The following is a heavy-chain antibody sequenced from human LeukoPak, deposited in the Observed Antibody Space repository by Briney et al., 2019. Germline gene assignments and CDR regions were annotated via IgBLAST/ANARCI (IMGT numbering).Heavy chain of an antibody. Sequence: ASVKVSCKASGYTSTSYYMHWVRQAPGQGLEWMGIINPSGGSTSYAQKFQGRATMTRDTSTSTVYMELSSLRSEDTAVYYCAIVVVPAAMLGFDYWGQGTLVTVSS. CDR3: AIVVVPAAMLGFDY. V-gene: IGHV1-46*01. D-gene: IGHD2-2*01. J-gene: IGHJ4*02. CDR2: INPSGGST. CDR1: GYTSTSYY.